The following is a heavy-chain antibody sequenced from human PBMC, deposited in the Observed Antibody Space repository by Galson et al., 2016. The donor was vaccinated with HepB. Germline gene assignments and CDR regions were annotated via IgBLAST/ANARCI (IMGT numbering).Heavy chain of an antibody. V-gene: IGHV3-74*01. D-gene: IGHD2-21*02. J-gene: IGHJ4*02. CDR2: INGDGTYT. CDR1: EFTFNNHW. CDR3: ARDRPCGSDCQNGYFDY. Sequence: SLRLSCAVSEFTFNNHWMHWVRQVPGKGLVWVSHINGDGTYTTYADSVKGRFTISRDNARNTLYLRMSSLGAEDTAVYYCARDRPCGSDCQNGYFDYWGQGSLVAVSS.